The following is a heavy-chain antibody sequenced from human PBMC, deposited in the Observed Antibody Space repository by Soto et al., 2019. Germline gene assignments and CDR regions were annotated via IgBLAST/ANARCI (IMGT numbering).Heavy chain of an antibody. CDR2: ISGSSGST. CDR1: GFTFSSYA. CDR3: AKDQRYCSGGSCYLGYYYGMDV. Sequence: EVRLLESGGGLVQPGGSLRLSCAASGFTFSSYAMSWVRQAPGKGPEWVSGISGSSGSTYYADSVKGRFTISRDNSKNTLNLQMNSLRAEDTAVYYCAKDQRYCSGGSCYLGYYYGMDVWGQGTTVTVSS. V-gene: IGHV3-23*01. J-gene: IGHJ6*02. D-gene: IGHD2-15*01.